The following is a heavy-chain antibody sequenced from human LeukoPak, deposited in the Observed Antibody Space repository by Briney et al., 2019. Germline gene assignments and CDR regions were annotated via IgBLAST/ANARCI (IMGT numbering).Heavy chain of an antibody. Sequence: PGGSLRLSCAASGFTFSDSHMSWVRQAPGKGLEWVSYISTSGSTVYYADSVKGRFTISRDNAKNSAYLQVNSLRAEDTAVYYCARDPLDSRSWNWYFDLWGRGTLVTVSS. CDR2: ISTSGSTV. CDR1: GFTFSDSH. D-gene: IGHD6-13*01. V-gene: IGHV3-11*01. CDR3: ARDPLDSRSWNWYFDL. J-gene: IGHJ2*01.